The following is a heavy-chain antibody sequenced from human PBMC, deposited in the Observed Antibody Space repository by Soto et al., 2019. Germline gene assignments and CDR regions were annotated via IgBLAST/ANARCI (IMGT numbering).Heavy chain of an antibody. Sequence: PXASLGLSCAASGFTFSSYWMSWVRQAPGKGLEWVANIKQDGSEKFYVDSVKGRFTISRDDARNSLYLQMNSLRAEDTAVYYCARVGIAARRDFDYWGQGTLVTVPS. CDR3: ARVGIAARRDFDY. J-gene: IGHJ4*02. CDR1: GFTFSSYW. CDR2: IKQDGSEK. V-gene: IGHV3-7*03. D-gene: IGHD6-6*01.